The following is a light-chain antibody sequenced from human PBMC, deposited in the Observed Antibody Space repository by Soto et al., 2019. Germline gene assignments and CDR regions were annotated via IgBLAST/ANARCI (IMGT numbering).Light chain of an antibody. CDR3: QSYDIRLSSWV. CDR1: RSNIGAGYD. J-gene: IGLJ3*02. CDR2: AFT. V-gene: IGLV1-40*01. Sequence: QSVLTQPPSVSGAPGERVTISCTWNRSNIGAGYDVHWYQKGLNTAPKLVMSAFTDRPSGVPDRFSGSRSASSASLTVTGLQAEDDADYYCQSYDIRLSSWVFGGGTKVTVL.